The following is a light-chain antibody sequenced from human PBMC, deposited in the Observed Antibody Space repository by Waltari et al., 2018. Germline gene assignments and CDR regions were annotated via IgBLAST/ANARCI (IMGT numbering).Light chain of an antibody. CDR2: SGS. V-gene: IGKV2-28*01. CDR3: MQALQTPRT. J-gene: IGKJ1*01. Sequence: DIVMTQSPLSLPVTPGEPDSISCNSSQSLLHSNGYNYLDWYLQKPGQSPQLVIYSGSNRASGVPDRYSGSGSGTDFTLKISRVEAEDVGVYYCMQALQTPRTFGQGTKVEI. CDR1: QSLLHSNGYNY.